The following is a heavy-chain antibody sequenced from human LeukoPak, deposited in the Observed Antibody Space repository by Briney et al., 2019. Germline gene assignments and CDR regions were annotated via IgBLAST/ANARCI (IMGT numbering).Heavy chain of an antibody. CDR1: GFTFSSYW. CDR2: INSDGYST. CDR3: ARVDKNNGSGTYYKYFDY. J-gene: IGHJ4*02. D-gene: IGHD3-10*01. Sequence: GGSLRLSCAASGFTFSSYWMHWVRQAPGKGLVWVSRINSDGYSTAYADSVKGRFTISRDNAKNTLSLQMNSLRADDTAVYYCARVDKNNGSGTYYKYFDYWGQGTLVTVSS. V-gene: IGHV3-74*01.